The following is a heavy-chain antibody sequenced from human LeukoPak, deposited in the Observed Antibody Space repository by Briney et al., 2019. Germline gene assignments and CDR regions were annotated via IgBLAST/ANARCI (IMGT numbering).Heavy chain of an antibody. CDR1: GFTFSDYY. D-gene: IGHD3-16*02. V-gene: IGHV3-11*01. CDR3: ARDRVSVWGSYRYPGAHHPCDY. CDR2: IISSGSTI. Sequence: GGSLRLSCAASGFTFSDYYMSWIRQAPGKGLEWVSYIISSGSTIYYADSVKGRFTISRDNAKNSLYLQMNSLRAEDTAVYYRARDRVSVWGSYRYPGAHHPCDYWGQGTLVTVSS. J-gene: IGHJ4*02.